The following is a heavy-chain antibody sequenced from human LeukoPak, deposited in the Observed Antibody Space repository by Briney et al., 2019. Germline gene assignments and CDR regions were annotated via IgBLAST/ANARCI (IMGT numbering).Heavy chain of an antibody. D-gene: IGHD3-22*01. CDR3: ARSHYYYDSSGYIHPIDY. J-gene: IGHJ4*02. V-gene: IGHV1-18*01. CDR1: GYTFTSYG. Sequence: GASVKVSCKASGYTFTSYGISWVRQAPGQGLEWMGWISAYNGNTNYAQKLQGRVTMTTDTSTSTAYMELRSLRSDDTAVYYCARSHYYYDSSGYIHPIDYWGQGTLVTVSS. CDR2: ISAYNGNT.